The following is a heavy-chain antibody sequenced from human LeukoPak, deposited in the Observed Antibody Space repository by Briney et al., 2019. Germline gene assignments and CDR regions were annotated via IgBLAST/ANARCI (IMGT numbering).Heavy chain of an antibody. CDR3: ARSRAAADPFDY. Sequence: ASVKVSCKASGYTFTSYDINWVRQATGQGLEWMGWMNPNSGNTGYAQKFQGRVTITRNTSISTAYMELSSLRSEDTAVYYCARSRAAADPFDYWGQGTLVTASS. V-gene: IGHV1-8*03. CDR2: MNPNSGNT. D-gene: IGHD6-13*01. J-gene: IGHJ4*02. CDR1: GYTFTSYD.